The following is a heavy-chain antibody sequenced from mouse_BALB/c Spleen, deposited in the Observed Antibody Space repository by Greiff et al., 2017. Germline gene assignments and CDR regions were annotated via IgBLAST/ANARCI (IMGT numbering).Heavy chain of an antibody. CDR2: ISSGSSTI. V-gene: IGHV5-17*02. Sequence: EVQRVESGGGLVQPGGSRKLSCAASGFTFSSFGMHWVRQAPEKGLEWVAYISSGSSTIYYADTVKGRFTISRDNPKNTLFLQMTSLRSEDTAMYYCARWGGSPFYYAMDYWGQGTSVTVSS. D-gene: IGHD1-1*01. J-gene: IGHJ4*01. CDR3: ARWGGSPFYYAMDY. CDR1: GFTFSSFG.